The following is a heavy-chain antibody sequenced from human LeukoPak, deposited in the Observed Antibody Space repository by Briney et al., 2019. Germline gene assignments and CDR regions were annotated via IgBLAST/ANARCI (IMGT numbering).Heavy chain of an antibody. V-gene: IGHV3-11*04. CDR3: ARVSSRSYYYDSSGYFGY. Sequence: NSGGSLRLSCAASGFTFSDYYMSWIRQAPAKGLEWVSYISSSGSTIYYADSVKGRFTISRDNAKNSLYLQMNSLRAEDTAVYYCARVSSRSYYYDSSGYFGYWGQGTLVTVSS. CDR1: GFTFSDYY. CDR2: ISSSGSTI. D-gene: IGHD3-22*01. J-gene: IGHJ4*02.